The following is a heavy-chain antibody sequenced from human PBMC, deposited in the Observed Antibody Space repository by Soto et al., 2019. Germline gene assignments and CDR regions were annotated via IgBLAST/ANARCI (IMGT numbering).Heavy chain of an antibody. CDR3: ARARERQQQLEYYYYGMDV. J-gene: IGHJ6*02. CDR2: IIPILGIA. V-gene: IGHV1-69*10. CDR1: GGTFSSYA. D-gene: IGHD6-13*01. Sequence: ASVKVSCKASGGTFSSYAISWVRQAPGQGLEWMGGIIPILGIANYAQKFQGRVTITADKSTSTAYMELSSLRSEDTAVYYCARARERQQQLEYYYYGMDVWGQGTAVTVSS.